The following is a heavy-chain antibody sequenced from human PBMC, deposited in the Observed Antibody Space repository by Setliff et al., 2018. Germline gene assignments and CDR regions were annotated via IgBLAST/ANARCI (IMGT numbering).Heavy chain of an antibody. Sequence: ASVKVSCKASGGTFSSYGISWVRQAPGQGLEWMGWISAYNGNTNYAQKLQGRVTMTTDTSTSTAYMELRSLRSDDTAVYYCARDPFRNYCTAPVWFDPWGQGTLVTVSS. J-gene: IGHJ5*02. CDR2: ISAYNGNT. CDR1: GGTFSSYG. CDR3: ARDPFRNYCTAPVWFDP. D-gene: IGHD2-8*01. V-gene: IGHV1-18*01.